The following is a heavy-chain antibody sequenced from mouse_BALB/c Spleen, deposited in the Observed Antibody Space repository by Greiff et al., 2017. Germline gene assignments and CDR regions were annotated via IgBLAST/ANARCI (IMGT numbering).Heavy chain of an antibody. J-gene: IGHJ3*01. CDR3: ARDGACYYAFAWFAY. CDR1: GFSLTGYG. Sequence: VKLMESGPGLVAPSQSLTITCTASGFSLTGYGVHWVRQPPGQGLEWLGVIWAGGSTTYNSALMSRLSTSKDNSKSQVFLIMNSLQTDDTPMYYCARDGACYYAFAWFAYWGQGTLVTVSA. D-gene: IGHD1-1*02. V-gene: IGHV2-9*02. CDR2: IWAGGST.